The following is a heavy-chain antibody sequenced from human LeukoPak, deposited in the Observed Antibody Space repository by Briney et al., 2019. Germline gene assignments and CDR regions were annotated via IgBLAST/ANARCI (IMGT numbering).Heavy chain of an antibody. D-gene: IGHD3-22*01. V-gene: IGHV5-51*01. Sequence: GASLKISCKGSGYSFTSYWIGWVRQMPGKGLEWMGIIYPGDSDTRYSPSFQGQVTISADKSISTAYLQWSSLKASDTAMYYCARLPDYYDSSGSYYFDYWGQGTLVTVSS. J-gene: IGHJ4*02. CDR1: GYSFTSYW. CDR2: IYPGDSDT. CDR3: ARLPDYYDSSGSYYFDY.